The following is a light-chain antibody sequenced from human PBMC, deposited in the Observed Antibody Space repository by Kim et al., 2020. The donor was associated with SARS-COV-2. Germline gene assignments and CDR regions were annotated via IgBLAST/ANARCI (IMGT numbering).Light chain of an antibody. Sequence: ATINCKSSRSVLYSSNNKNYLAWYQQKPGQPPRLLIYWASTRESGVPDRFSGSGSGTDFTLTISSLQAEDVAVYYCQQYHTTPRTFGQGTKVDIK. V-gene: IGKV4-1*01. J-gene: IGKJ1*01. CDR3: QQYHTTPRT. CDR2: WAS. CDR1: RSVLYSSNNKNY.